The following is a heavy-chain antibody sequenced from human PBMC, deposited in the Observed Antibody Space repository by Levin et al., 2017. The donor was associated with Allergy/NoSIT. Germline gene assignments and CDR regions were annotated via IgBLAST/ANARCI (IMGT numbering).Heavy chain of an antibody. V-gene: IGHV3-23*01. Sequence: PLASVKVSCAASGFTFNNYVMTWVRQAPGKGLEWVSAISGSGGSTYYADSVKGRFTISRDNSKNTLYLQMNSLRAEDTAIYYCAKSPLERANWFDPWGQGTLVTVCS. CDR2: ISGSGGST. CDR3: AKSPLERANWFDP. J-gene: IGHJ5*02. CDR1: GFTFNNYV.